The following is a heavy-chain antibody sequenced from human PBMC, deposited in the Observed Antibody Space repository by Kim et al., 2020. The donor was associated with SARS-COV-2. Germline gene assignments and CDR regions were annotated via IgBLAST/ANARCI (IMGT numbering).Heavy chain of an antibody. Sequence: YYADSVKGRFTISRDNSKNTLYLQMNSLRAEDTAVYYCAKGGDSGSYSDYWGQGTLVTVSS. V-gene: IGHV3-23*01. J-gene: IGHJ4*02. D-gene: IGHD1-26*01. CDR3: AKGGDSGSYSDY.